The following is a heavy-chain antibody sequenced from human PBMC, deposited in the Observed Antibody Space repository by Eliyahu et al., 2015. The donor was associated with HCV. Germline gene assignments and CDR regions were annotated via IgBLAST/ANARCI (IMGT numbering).Heavy chain of an antibody. J-gene: IGHJ4*02. CDR3: AREGRYDSSTLD. CDR2: IIPILGIX. CDR1: GXTFSSYT. D-gene: IGHD3-22*01. Sequence: QVQLVQSGAEVKKPGSSVXVSCKASGXTFSSYTISWVRQAPGQGLEWMGRIIPILGIXNYAQKFQGRVTITADKSTSTAYMELSSLRSEDTAVYYCAREGRYDSSTLDWGQGTLVTVSS. V-gene: IGHV1-69*08.